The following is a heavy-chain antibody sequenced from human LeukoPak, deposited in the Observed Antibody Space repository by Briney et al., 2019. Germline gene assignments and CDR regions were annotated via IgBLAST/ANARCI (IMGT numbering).Heavy chain of an antibody. Sequence: GGSLRLSCAASGFIFSNDAMHWVRQAPGKGLEWVAFIWFDGSNKHYADSVKGRFTISRDNSEDTLYLQMNSLRAEDTALYYCVRSLDYWGQGTLVTVSS. CDR3: VRSLDY. V-gene: IGHV3-33*01. CDR1: GFIFSNDA. CDR2: IWFDGSNK. J-gene: IGHJ4*02.